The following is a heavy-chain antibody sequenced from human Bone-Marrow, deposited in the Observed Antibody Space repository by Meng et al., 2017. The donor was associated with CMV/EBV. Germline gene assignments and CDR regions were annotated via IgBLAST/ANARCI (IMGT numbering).Heavy chain of an antibody. CDR3: ARDGHYCSRTSCPDPDFDY. Sequence: GGSLRLSCAASGFTFSSYAMHWVRQAPGKGLEWVAVISYDGSNKYYADSVKGRFTISRDNSKNTLYLQMNSLRAEDTAVYYCARDGHYCSRTSCPDPDFDYWGQGTLVTVSS. J-gene: IGHJ4*02. V-gene: IGHV3-30-3*01. D-gene: IGHD2-2*01. CDR1: GFTFSSYA. CDR2: ISYDGSNK.